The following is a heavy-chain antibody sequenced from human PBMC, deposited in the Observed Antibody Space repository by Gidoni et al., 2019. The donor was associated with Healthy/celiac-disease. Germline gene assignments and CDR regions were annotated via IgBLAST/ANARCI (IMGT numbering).Heavy chain of an antibody. J-gene: IGHJ4*02. V-gene: IGHV3-15*07. CDR3: TTDSAAGIEDDY. Sequence: EVQLVASGGGLVKPGGSLSISCAASGFTFSNAWMNWVRQAPGKGLEWVVRIKSKTDSGTTDYDATVKGRCTISRDDSKNTLYLQMNSVKTEDTAVYYCTTDSAAGIEDDYWGQGTLVTVSS. CDR1: GFTFSNAW. D-gene: IGHD6-13*01. CDR2: IKSKTDSGTT.